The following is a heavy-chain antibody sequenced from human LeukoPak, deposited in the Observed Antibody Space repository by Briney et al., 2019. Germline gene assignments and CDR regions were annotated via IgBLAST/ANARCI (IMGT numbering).Heavy chain of an antibody. CDR3: ARGLYSSSWNNWFDP. J-gene: IGHJ5*02. V-gene: IGHV1-2*02. D-gene: IGHD6-13*01. Sequence: ASVKVSCKASGYTFTGYYMHWVRQAPGQGLEWMGWINPNSGGTNDAQKFQGRVTMTRDTSISTAYMELSRLRSDDTAVYYCARGLYSSSWNNWFDPWGQGTLVTVSS. CDR1: GYTFTGYY. CDR2: INPNSGGT.